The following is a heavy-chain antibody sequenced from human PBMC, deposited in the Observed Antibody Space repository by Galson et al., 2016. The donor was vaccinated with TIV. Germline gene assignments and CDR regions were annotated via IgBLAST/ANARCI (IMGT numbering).Heavy chain of an antibody. J-gene: IGHJ6*02. CDR2: IIPLFGTA. CDR3: AKDRNTALDTYHYYYGMDV. Sequence: SVKVSCKASGDTFTSYPFNWVRQAPGQGLEWMGGIIPLFGTANYAQKFQGRVTVTADESTSTVYLDLSSLRPEDTAVCYCAKDRNTALDTYHYYYGMDVWGQGTTVTVSS. V-gene: IGHV1-69*13. D-gene: IGHD5-18*01. CDR1: GDTFTSYP.